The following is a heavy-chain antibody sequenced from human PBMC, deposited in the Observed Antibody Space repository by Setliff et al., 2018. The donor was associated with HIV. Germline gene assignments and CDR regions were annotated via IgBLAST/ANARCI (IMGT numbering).Heavy chain of an antibody. CDR3: TKGHYTTSG. CDR2: IKADGSEK. J-gene: IGHJ4*02. CDR1: GFTFSTYW. Sequence: LRLSCAASGFTFSTYWMNWVRQAPGKGLEWVANIKADGSEKYYVDSVKGRFTISKDNAKNSLYLQMNSLRAEDTAVYYCTKGHYTTSGWGQGTVVTVSS. D-gene: IGHD3-10*01. V-gene: IGHV3-7*01.